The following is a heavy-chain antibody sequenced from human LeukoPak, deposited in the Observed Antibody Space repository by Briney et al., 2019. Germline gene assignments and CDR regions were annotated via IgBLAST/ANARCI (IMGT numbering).Heavy chain of an antibody. J-gene: IGHJ4*02. V-gene: IGHV3-53*01. Sequence: GGSLRLSCAASGFSLTSNGMHWVRQAPGKGLEWVSVMYTGGSTYYADSVKGRFTISRDNSKNTLYLQMNSLRAEDTALYYCARAPFYYDSSGYPYFDGWGQGTLVTVSS. CDR2: MYTGGST. D-gene: IGHD3-22*01. CDR3: ARAPFYYDSSGYPYFDG. CDR1: GFSLTSNG.